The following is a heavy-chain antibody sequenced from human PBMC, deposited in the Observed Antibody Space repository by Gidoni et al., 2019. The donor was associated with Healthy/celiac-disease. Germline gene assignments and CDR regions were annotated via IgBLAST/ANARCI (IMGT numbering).Heavy chain of an antibody. CDR2: ISSSGSTI. Sequence: EVQLVESGGGLVQPGGSLRLSCAASGFTFSSYEMNWVRQAPGKGLEWVSYISSSGSTIYYADSVKGRFTISRDNAKNSLYLQMNSLRAEDTAVYYCARDLGYYGSGSYFQIFDYWGQGTLVTVSS. CDR3: ARDLGYYGSGSYFQIFDY. J-gene: IGHJ4*02. V-gene: IGHV3-48*03. CDR1: GFTFSSYE. D-gene: IGHD3-10*01.